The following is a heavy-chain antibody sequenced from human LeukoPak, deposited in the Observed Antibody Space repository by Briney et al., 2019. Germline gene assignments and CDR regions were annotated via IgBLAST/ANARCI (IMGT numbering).Heavy chain of an antibody. D-gene: IGHD3-9*01. CDR3: ARTNYDILTGYPNWFDP. Sequence: GESLKISCKGSGYSFTSYWIGWVRQMPGKGLEWMGIIYPGDSDTRYSPSFQGQVTTSADKSINTAYLQWSSLKASDTAMYYCARTNYDILTGYPNWFDPWGQGTLVTVSS. V-gene: IGHV5-51*01. CDR2: IYPGDSDT. CDR1: GYSFTSYW. J-gene: IGHJ5*02.